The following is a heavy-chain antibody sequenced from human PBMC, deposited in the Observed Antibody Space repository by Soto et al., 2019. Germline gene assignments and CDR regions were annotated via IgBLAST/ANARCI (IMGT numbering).Heavy chain of an antibody. J-gene: IGHJ6*03. CDR1: GYTFTSYG. CDR2: ISAYNGNT. Sequence: ASVKVSCKASGYTFTSYGISWVRQAPGQGLEWMGWISAYNGNTNYAQKLQGRVTMTRYTSTSTAYMELRSLRSEDTAVYYCARGVLRFLEWLPPAVYMDVWGKGTTVTVSS. V-gene: IGHV1-18*01. CDR3: ARGVLRFLEWLPPAVYMDV. D-gene: IGHD3-3*01.